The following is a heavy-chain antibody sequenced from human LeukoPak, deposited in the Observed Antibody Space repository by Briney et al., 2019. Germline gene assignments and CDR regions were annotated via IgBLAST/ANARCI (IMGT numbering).Heavy chain of an antibody. CDR3: ARSDYDFWSGYSDYGMDV. CDR2: ISAYNGNT. CDR1: GYTFTSYD. V-gene: IGHV1-18*01. Sequence: ASVKVSCKASGYTFTSYDINWVRQAPGQGLEWMGWISAYNGNTNYAQKLQGRVTMTTDTSTSTAYMELRSLRSDDTAVYYCARSDYDFWSGYSDYGMDVWGQGTTVTVSS. D-gene: IGHD3-3*01. J-gene: IGHJ6*02.